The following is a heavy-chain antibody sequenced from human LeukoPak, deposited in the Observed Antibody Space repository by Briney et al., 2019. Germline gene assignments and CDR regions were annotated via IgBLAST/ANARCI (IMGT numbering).Heavy chain of an antibody. CDR3: ARLGSGRTHYYYYMDV. D-gene: IGHD3-10*01. J-gene: IGHJ6*03. V-gene: IGHV4-39*01. Sequence: SETLSLTCTVSGDSVSQANFYWGWIRQPPGKGLEWIGSIYYTETANYNPSLKSRVTISVDTSKNQFSLKLSSVTAADTAVYYCARLGSGRTHYYYYMDVWGKGTTVTVSS. CDR1: GDSVSQANFY. CDR2: IYYTETA.